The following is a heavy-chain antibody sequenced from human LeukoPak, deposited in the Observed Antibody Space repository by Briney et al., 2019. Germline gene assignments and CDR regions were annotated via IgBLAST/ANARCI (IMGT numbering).Heavy chain of an antibody. D-gene: IGHD2-2*01. V-gene: IGHV1-69*05. J-gene: IGHJ5*02. CDR3: ARVPGYCSSTSCYQVSWFDP. Sequence: SVKVSGKASGGTFSSYAISWVRQAPGQGLEWMGGIIPIFGTANYAQKFQGRVTITTDESTSTAYMELSSLRSEDTAVYYCARVPGYCSSTSCYQVSWFDPWGQGTLVTVSS. CDR2: IIPIFGTA. CDR1: GGTFSSYA.